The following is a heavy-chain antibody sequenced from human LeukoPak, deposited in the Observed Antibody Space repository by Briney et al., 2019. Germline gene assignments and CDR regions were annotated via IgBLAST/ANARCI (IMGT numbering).Heavy chain of an antibody. V-gene: IGHV3-30*03. J-gene: IGHJ3*02. Sequence: PGRSLRLSCAASGFTFSSYGMHWVRQAPGKGLEWVAVISYDGSNKYYADSVKGRFTISRDNSKNTLYLQMNNLRAEDTAVYYCARTNNYAFDIWGLGTMVTVSS. CDR3: ARTNNYAFDI. D-gene: IGHD5-24*01. CDR1: GFTFSSYG. CDR2: ISYDGSNK.